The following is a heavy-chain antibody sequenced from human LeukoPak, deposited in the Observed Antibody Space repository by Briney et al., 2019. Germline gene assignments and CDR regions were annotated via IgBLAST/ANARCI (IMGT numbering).Heavy chain of an antibody. V-gene: IGHV4-39*07. CDR2: IFYSGST. CDR3: ARDPATECSNGVCYKASWFDP. Sequence: SETLSLTCTVSGGYISSSNYYWVWIRQPPGKRLEWVASIFYSGSTYFNPSLKSRVTILVDTSKNQFSLKLSSVTAADTAMYYCARDPATECSNGVCYKASWFDPWGQGTLVTVSS. J-gene: IGHJ5*02. D-gene: IGHD2-8*01. CDR1: GGYISSSNYY.